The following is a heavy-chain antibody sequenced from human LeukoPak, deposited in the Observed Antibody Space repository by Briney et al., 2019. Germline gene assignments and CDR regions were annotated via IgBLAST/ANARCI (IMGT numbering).Heavy chain of an antibody. CDR2: IYPGDSDT. CDR3: ARRSSITSPFDY. J-gene: IGHJ4*02. V-gene: IGHV5-51*01. Sequence: GESLKISCQDSGYSFTSYWISWVRQMPRKDLEWMGIIYPGDSDTRYSPSFHGQVTISADKSISTAYLQWSSLKASDTAMYYCARRSSITSPFDYWGQGTLVTVSS. D-gene: IGHD2/OR15-2a*01. CDR1: GYSFTSYW.